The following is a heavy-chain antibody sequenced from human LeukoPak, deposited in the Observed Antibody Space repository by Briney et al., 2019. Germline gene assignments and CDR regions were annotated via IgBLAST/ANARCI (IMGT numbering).Heavy chain of an antibody. CDR3: AKGDYYGSGSTFKNGMDV. CDR2: ISGNRNKT. CDR1: GFTFYNNA. D-gene: IGHD3-10*01. J-gene: IGHJ6*02. Sequence: GGSLRLSCAASGFTFYNNAMSWVRQAPGKGLEWVSAISGNRNKTYYADSVKGRFTISRDNSKNTLYLQVNSLRAEDTAVYYCAKGDYYGSGSTFKNGMDVWGQGTTVTVSS. V-gene: IGHV3-23*01.